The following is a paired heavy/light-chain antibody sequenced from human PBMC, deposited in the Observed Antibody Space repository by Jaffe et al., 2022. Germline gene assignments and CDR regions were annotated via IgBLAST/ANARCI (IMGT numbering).Heavy chain of an antibody. Sequence: EVQLLESGGGLVQPGGSLRLSCEASGFPFTSDAVSWVRQAPGKGLEWISTIRETRDTTDYADSVKGRFTISRDSSQNTLYLQMNSLRVEDTAVYYCARWITDTGFDYWGQGTRVTVSS. CDR1: GFPFTSDA. J-gene: IGHJ4*02. V-gene: IGHV3-23*01. CDR2: IRETRDTT. CDR3: ARWITDTGFDY. D-gene: IGHD1-20*01.
Light chain of an antibody. J-gene: IGKJ4*01. CDR1: QGISDD. CDR3: LQDYRYPLT. Sequence: AIQVTQSPSSLSASVGDRVTITCRASQGISDDLGWYQQKPGKAPNLLIYAASRSQSGVPSRFSGSGSGTDFTLTISSLQPEDFATYYCLQDYRYPLTFGGGTKVEIK. CDR2: AAS. V-gene: IGKV1-6*02.